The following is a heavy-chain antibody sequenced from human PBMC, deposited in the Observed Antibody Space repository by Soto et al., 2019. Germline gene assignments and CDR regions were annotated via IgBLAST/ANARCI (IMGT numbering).Heavy chain of an antibody. V-gene: IGHV1-69*12. Sequence: QVQLVQSGAEVKKPGSSVKVSCKASGGTFSSYAISWVRQAPGQGLEWMGGIIPIFGTANYAQKFQGRVTITADESTSTAYMELSSLRSEDTAVYYCARSQDIVLVPAAYSAYYFDYWGQGTLVTVSS. CDR2: IIPIFGTA. J-gene: IGHJ4*02. CDR3: ARSQDIVLVPAAYSAYYFDY. D-gene: IGHD2-2*01. CDR1: GGTFSSYA.